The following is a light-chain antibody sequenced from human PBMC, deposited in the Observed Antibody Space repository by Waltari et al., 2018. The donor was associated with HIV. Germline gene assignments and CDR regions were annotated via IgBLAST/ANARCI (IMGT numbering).Light chain of an antibody. CDR2: EVS. Sequence: QSALTQPASVSGSPGQSITISCTGTSSDVGVDDYVSGYQQHPGKAPKLMIFEVSYRPSGVSSRFSGSKSGNTASLTISVLRAEDEADYYCSSYTTSSTLVVFGGGTRLTVL. J-gene: IGLJ3*02. CDR1: SSDVGVDDY. V-gene: IGLV2-14*01. CDR3: SSYTTSSTLVV.